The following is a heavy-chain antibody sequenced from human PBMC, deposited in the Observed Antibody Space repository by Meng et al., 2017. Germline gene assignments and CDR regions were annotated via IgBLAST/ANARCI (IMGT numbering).Heavy chain of an antibody. Sequence: SVKVSCKASGGTFSSYAISWVRQAPGQGLEWMGGIIPIFGTANYAQKFQGRVTITTDESTSTAYMELGSLRSEDTAVYYCARGYYYDSSGYLLFDYWGQGTLVTVSS. V-gene: IGHV1-69*05. D-gene: IGHD3-22*01. CDR2: IIPIFGTA. J-gene: IGHJ4*02. CDR1: GGTFSSYA. CDR3: ARGYYYDSSGYLLFDY.